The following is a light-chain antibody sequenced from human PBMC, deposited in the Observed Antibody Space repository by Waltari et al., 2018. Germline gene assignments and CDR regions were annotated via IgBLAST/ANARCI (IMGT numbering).Light chain of an antibody. V-gene: IGKV3-20*01. CDR2: GTS. CDR3: QQYDSSPLT. J-gene: IGKJ4*01. Sequence: EIVLPPPPGTLSLSPGDSATLSCRARQSLNSNYLAWYQQKPGRAPRLLIYGTSTRATGTPDRFISSGSGTDFTLTISRLEHEDFAVYFWQQYDSSPLTFGGGSRVEIK. CDR1: QSLNSNY.